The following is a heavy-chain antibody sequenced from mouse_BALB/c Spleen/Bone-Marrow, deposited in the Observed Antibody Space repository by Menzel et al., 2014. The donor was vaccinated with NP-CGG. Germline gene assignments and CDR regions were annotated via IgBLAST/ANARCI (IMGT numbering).Heavy chain of an antibody. D-gene: IGHD3-1*01. CDR3: ARRAARATGFAC. CDR2: IDPANGNT. Sequence: VQLQQSGAELVKPGASVKLSCTASGFNIKDTYMHWVKQRPEQGLEWIGRIDPANGNTKYDPKFQGKATITADTSSNTAYLQLSSLASEDTAVYYCARRAARATGFACWDQGTLVTVSA. J-gene: IGHJ3*01. V-gene: IGHV14-3*02. CDR1: GFNIKDTY.